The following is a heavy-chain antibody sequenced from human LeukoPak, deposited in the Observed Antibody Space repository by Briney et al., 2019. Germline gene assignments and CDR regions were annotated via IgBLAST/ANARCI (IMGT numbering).Heavy chain of an antibody. CDR3: AREGLHEYYYGSGSYYNRNWFDP. J-gene: IGHJ5*02. D-gene: IGHD3-10*01. Sequence: GASVKVSCKASGYTFTSYGISWVRQAPGQGLEWMGWISAYNGNTNYAQKLQGRVTMTTDTSTSTAYMELRSLRSDDTAVYYCAREGLHEYYYGSGSYYNRNWFDPWGQGTLVTVSS. V-gene: IGHV1-18*01. CDR2: ISAYNGNT. CDR1: GYTFTSYG.